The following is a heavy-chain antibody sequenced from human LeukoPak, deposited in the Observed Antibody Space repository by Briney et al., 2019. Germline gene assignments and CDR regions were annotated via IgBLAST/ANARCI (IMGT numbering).Heavy chain of an antibody. Sequence: SAKVSCKASGGTFSSYAISWVRQAPGQGLEWMGGIIPIFGTANYAQKFQGRVTITADESTSTAYMELSSLRSEDTAVYYCARDPGHPQLEMATITYYYYGMDVWGQGTTVTVSS. J-gene: IGHJ6*02. V-gene: IGHV1-69*13. CDR2: IIPIFGTA. D-gene: IGHD5-24*01. CDR3: ARDPGHPQLEMATITYYYYGMDV. CDR1: GGTFSSYA.